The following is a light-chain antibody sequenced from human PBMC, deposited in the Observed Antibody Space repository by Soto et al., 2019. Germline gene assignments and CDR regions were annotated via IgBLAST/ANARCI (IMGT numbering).Light chain of an antibody. CDR3: QHYGSSSWT. CDR2: DAS. Sequence: EIVLTQSPATLSLSPGQRATLSCRASQSVSDYLAWYQQKPGQAPRLLIYDASSRATGIPVRFSGSGSGTDFTLSISRLEPEDFAVYYCQHYGSSSWTFGQGTKVEIK. J-gene: IGKJ1*01. V-gene: IGKV3-20*01. CDR1: QSVSDY.